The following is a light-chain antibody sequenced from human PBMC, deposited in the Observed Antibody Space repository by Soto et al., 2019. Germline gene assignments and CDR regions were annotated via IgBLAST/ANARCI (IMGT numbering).Light chain of an antibody. CDR2: DVS. V-gene: IGKV3-11*01. CDR1: QNISSY. J-gene: IGKJ1*01. Sequence: IVLTQSPATLSLSPGKRATLSCRASQNISSYLIWYQQKPGQAPRILIYDVSNRATGIPARFSGSGSGTDGTITISSLEKEDCAVYYCQQRSNWTRTFGQGTKVDIK. CDR3: QQRSNWTRT.